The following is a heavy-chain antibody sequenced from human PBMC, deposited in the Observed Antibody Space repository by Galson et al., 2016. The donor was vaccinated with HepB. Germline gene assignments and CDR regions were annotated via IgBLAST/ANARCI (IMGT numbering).Heavy chain of an antibody. V-gene: IGHV4-59*12. J-gene: IGHJ6*02. Sequence: SETLSLTCTVSGGSISNYYWTWIRRPPGKGLEWIGYIHYSVSTNYNPSLKSRVTISVDTSKIQFSLRLTSVTAADTAVYYCAGGDFSNNGGIFYYGMDVWGQGTTVTVSS. D-gene: IGHD4-11*01. CDR1: GGSISNYY. CDR2: IHYSVST. CDR3: AGGDFSNNGGIFYYGMDV.